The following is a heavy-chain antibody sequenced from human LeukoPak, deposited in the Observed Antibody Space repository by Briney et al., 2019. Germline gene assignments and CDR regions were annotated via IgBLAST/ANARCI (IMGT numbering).Heavy chain of an antibody. D-gene: IGHD1-1*01. V-gene: IGHV1-18*01. CDR3: ARGLGNDGIFDY. CDR1: GSTFANYG. J-gene: IGHJ4*02. CDR2: ISAYNDYT. Sequence: ASVKVSCKASGSTFANYGFSWVRQAPGQGLEWMGWISAYNDYTNYAQKFQGRVTMTRNTSISTAYMELSSLRSEDTAVYYCARGLGNDGIFDYWGQGTLVTVSS.